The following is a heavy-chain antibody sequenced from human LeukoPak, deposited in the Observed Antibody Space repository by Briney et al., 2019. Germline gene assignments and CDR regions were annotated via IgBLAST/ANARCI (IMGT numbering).Heavy chain of an antibody. CDR3: ARSPYGDYSFDY. CDR2: INSDGSST. CDR1: GFTFSSYW. Sequence: GGSLRLSCAASGFTFSSYWMHWVRQAPGKGLVWVSRINSDGSSTSYADSVKGRFTISRDNAKNALYLQMNSLRAVDTAVYYCARSPYGDYSFDYWGQGTLVTVSS. J-gene: IGHJ4*02. D-gene: IGHD4-17*01. V-gene: IGHV3-74*01.